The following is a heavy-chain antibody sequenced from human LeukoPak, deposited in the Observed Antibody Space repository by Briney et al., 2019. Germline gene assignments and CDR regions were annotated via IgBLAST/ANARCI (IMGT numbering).Heavy chain of an antibody. CDR2: INPNSGGT. CDR1: GYTFTGYY. J-gene: IGHJ5*02. CDR3: ARAGGYGSGSYYNWFDP. V-gene: IGHV1-2*02. Sequence: ASVKVSCKASGYTFTGYYMHWVRQAPGQGLEWMGWINPNSGGTNYAQKFQGRVTMTRDTSISTAYMELSRLRSDDTAVYYCARAGGYGSGSYYNWFDPWGQGTLVTVSS. D-gene: IGHD3-10*01.